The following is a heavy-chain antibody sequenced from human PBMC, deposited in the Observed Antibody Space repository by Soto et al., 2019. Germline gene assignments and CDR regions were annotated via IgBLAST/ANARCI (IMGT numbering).Heavy chain of an antibody. J-gene: IGHJ4*02. CDR1: GFPFSTYA. CDR3: AKAKRGILPTTTGGLDY. V-gene: IGHV3-23*01. Sequence: EVQLLESGGNLVQPGGSLRLSCAGSGFPFSTYAVSWVRQTPGKGLEWVSAISPTGGSTYYAASVRGRFTISRDNSKNTGFLQMCGLRDEDTAIYYCAKAKRGILPTTTGGLDYWGQGTVLSVS. D-gene: IGHD4-4*01. CDR2: ISPTGGST.